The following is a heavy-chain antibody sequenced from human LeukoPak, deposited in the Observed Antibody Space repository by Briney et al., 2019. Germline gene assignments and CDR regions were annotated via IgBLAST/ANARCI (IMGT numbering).Heavy chain of an antibody. Sequence: PGGSLRLSCAASGFTFSSYWMHWVRQAPGKGLVWVSRINSDGSSTSYADSVRGRFSISRDNAKNTLYLQMNSVRAEDTAVYYCARGLSGYASSLGYWGQGTLVTVSA. CDR2: INSDGSST. CDR3: ARGLSGYASSLGY. J-gene: IGHJ4*02. CDR1: GFTFSSYW. D-gene: IGHD6-6*01. V-gene: IGHV3-74*01.